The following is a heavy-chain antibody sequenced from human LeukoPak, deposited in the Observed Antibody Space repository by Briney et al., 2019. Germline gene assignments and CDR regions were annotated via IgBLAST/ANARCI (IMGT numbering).Heavy chain of an antibody. Sequence: GRSLRLSCAASGFTFSSYAMHGVRQAPGKGLEWVAVISYDGSNKYSADSVKGRFTISRDNSKNTLYLQMNSLRAEDTAVYYCARGGIAVAGTSPGLDYWGQGTLVTVSS. D-gene: IGHD6-19*01. CDR2: ISYDGSNK. J-gene: IGHJ4*02. CDR1: GFTFSSYA. CDR3: ARGGIAVAGTSPGLDY. V-gene: IGHV3-30*04.